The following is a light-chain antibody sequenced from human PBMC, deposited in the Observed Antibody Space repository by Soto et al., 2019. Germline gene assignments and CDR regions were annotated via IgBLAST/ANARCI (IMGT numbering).Light chain of an antibody. CDR2: GNN. J-gene: IGLJ3*02. Sequence: QPVLTQPPSVSGAPGQRVTIYCAGSTSNIGAGYDVHWYQQLPGTAPKLLMYGNNNRPSGVPDRFSGSKSGTSASLAITGLQAEDEADYYCQSYDSSLSGWVFGGGTKVTVL. V-gene: IGLV1-40*01. CDR3: QSYDSSLSGWV. CDR1: TSNIGAGYD.